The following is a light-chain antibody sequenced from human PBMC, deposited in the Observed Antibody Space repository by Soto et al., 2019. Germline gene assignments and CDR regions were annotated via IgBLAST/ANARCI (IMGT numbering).Light chain of an antibody. V-gene: IGLV2-14*01. Sequence: QSALTQPASVSASPGQSITISCTGTSSDVGGYKFVSWYQHHPGKAPKLMIYEVNNRPSGVSNRFSGSKSGNTASPTISGLQAEDEADYYCAAWDDSLNGVVFGGGTKVTVL. CDR2: EVN. J-gene: IGLJ2*01. CDR1: SSDVGGYKF. CDR3: AAWDDSLNGVV.